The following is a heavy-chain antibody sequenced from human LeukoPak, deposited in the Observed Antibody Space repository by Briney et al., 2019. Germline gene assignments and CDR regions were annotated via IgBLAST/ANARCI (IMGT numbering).Heavy chain of an antibody. CDR1: GFTFSSYA. V-gene: IGHV3-21*01. Sequence: GGSLRLSCAASGFTFSSYAMSWVRQAPGKGLEWVSSISSSSTYIYYADSVKGRFTISRDNAKNSLYLQMNSLRAEDTAVYYCARASREGKQSGSYPFYDAFDIWGQGTMVTVSS. CDR3: ARASREGKQSGSYPFYDAFDI. D-gene: IGHD1-26*01. J-gene: IGHJ3*02. CDR2: ISSSSTYI.